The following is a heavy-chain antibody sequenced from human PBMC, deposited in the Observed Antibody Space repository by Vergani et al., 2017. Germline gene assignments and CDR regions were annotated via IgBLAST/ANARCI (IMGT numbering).Heavy chain of an antibody. D-gene: IGHD5-12*01. CDR2: ISGSGGST. J-gene: IGHJ6*04. CDR1: GFTFNHYA. V-gene: IGHV3-23*01. CDR3: AKANPRNSGYDYLYYYHAMDV. Sequence: EVQLLESGGDLVQPGGSLRLSCAASGFTFNHYAMNWVRQAPGKGLEWVSGISGSGGSTYYAGSVKGQFTISRDSSKNTLYLQMNSLSAGETAVYYCAKANPRNSGYDYLYYYHAMDVWGKGTTVTVSS.